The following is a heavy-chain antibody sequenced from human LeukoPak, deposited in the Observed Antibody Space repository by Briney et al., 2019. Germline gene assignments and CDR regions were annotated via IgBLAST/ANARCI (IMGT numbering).Heavy chain of an antibody. V-gene: IGHV3-7*01. CDR1: GFRFGSFW. CDR3: ARDVGWFHFDS. J-gene: IGHJ4*02. D-gene: IGHD2-15*01. Sequence: PGGSLRLSCAASGFRFGSFWMTWIRQAPGKGLEWVGHIKEDGSQTNYIDSVTGRFTISRDNTKDSLYLQMNSLRAEDTAVCFCARDVGWFHFDSWGQGILVTVSS. CDR2: IKEDGSQT.